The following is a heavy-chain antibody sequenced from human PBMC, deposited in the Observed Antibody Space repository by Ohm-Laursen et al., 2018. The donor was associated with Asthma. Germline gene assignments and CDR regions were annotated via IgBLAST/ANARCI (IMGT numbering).Heavy chain of an antibody. CDR3: ARGYDFWSGYSPVAFNI. CDR2: FYYSGST. CDR1: GGSISSYY. J-gene: IGHJ3*02. Sequence: SETLSLTCTVSGGSISSYYWSWIRQPPGKGLEWIGYFYYSGSTNYNPSLKSRVTISVDTSKNQFSLRLSSVTAADTAFYYCARGYDFWSGYSPVAFNIWGQGTMVSVSS. V-gene: IGHV4-59*01. D-gene: IGHD3-3*01.